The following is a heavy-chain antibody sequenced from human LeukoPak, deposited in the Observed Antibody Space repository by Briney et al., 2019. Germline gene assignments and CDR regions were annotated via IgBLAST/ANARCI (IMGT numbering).Heavy chain of an antibody. CDR2: ISAYNGNT. V-gene: IGHV1-18*01. D-gene: IGHD6-19*01. CDR1: GGTFSSYA. CDR3: AARLAAFDY. Sequence: ASVKVSCKASGGTFSSYAISWVRQAPGQGLEWMGWISAYNGNTNYAQKLQGRVTMTTDTSTSTDYMELRSLRSDDTAVYYCAARLAAFDYWGQGTLVTVSS. J-gene: IGHJ4*02.